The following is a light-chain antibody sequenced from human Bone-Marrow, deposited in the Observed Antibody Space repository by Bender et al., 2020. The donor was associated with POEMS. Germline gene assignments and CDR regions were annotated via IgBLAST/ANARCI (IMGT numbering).Light chain of an antibody. Sequence: YDVSDRPSGVSTRFSGSKSGNTASLTISGLQGEDEADYYCSSYTTTSARVFGGGTRLTVL. CDR2: DVS. J-gene: IGLJ2*01. V-gene: IGLV2-14*03. CDR3: SSYTTTSARV.